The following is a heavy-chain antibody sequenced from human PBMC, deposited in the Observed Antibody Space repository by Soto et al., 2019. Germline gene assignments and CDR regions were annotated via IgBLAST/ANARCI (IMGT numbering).Heavy chain of an antibody. CDR1: GFTFSSYA. CDR3: ARERVYQPLHDNRYFDL. D-gene: IGHD2-2*01. CDR2: ISYDGSNK. Sequence: QVQLVESGGGVVQPGRSLRLSCAASGFTFSSYAMHWVRQAPGKGLEWVAVISYDGSNKYYADSVKGRFTISRDNSKNTLYLQMNSLRAEDTAVYYCARERVYQPLHDNRYFDLWGRGTLVTVSS. V-gene: IGHV3-30*14. J-gene: IGHJ2*01.